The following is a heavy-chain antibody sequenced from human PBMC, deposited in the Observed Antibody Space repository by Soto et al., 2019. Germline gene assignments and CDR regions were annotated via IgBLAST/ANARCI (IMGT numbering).Heavy chain of an antibody. V-gene: IGHV4-31*03. D-gene: IGHD1-26*01. CDR2: IYYSGST. Sequence: QVQLQESGPGLVKPSQTLSLTCTVSGGSISSGGYYWSWIRQHPGKGLEWIGYIYYSGSTYYNPSLKRRVTRSVDTSKNQFSLKLSSVTAADTAVYYCAMYPNHEVGAFDIWGQGTMVTVSS. CDR3: AMYPNHEVGAFDI. J-gene: IGHJ3*02. CDR1: GGSISSGGYY.